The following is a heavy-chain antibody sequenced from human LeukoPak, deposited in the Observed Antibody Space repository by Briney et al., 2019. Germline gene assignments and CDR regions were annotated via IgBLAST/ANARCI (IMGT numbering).Heavy chain of an antibody. J-gene: IGHJ6*02. CDR1: GGSISSGDYY. D-gene: IGHD5-24*01. V-gene: IGHV4-30-4*01. CDR2: IYYSGST. Sequence: SETLSLTCTVSGGSISSGDYYWSWIRQPPGKGLEWIGYIYYSGSTYYNPSLKSRVTISVDTSKNQFSLKLSSVTAADTAVYYCARGATGPMDYYYYYGMDVWGQGTTVTVSS. CDR3: ARGATGPMDYYYYYGMDV.